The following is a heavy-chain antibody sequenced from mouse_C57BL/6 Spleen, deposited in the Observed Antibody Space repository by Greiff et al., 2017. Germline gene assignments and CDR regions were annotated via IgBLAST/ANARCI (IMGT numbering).Heavy chain of an antibody. CDR2: INPSTGGT. CDR3: ARSLPPDY. CDR1: GYSFTGYY. J-gene: IGHJ2*01. Sequence: VQLQQSGPELVKPGASVKISCKASGYSFTGYYMNWVKQSPEKSLEWIGEINPSTGGTTYNQKFKAKATLTVDKSSSTAYMQLKSLTSADSAVYYCARSLPPDYWGQGTTLTVSS. D-gene: IGHD6-5*01. V-gene: IGHV1-42*01.